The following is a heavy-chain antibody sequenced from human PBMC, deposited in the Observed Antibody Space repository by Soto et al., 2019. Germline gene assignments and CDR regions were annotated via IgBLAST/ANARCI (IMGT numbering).Heavy chain of an antibody. J-gene: IGHJ4*02. D-gene: IGHD6-13*01. CDR3: AKGLINGRWYAED. V-gene: IGHV3-23*01. CDR1: GFTFSNCV. Sequence: EVHLLESGGGLVHPGESLRLSCGASGFTFSNCVMTWVRQAPGKGLEWVSCITDSGTDTYYADSVKGRFTISRDNSKNTMYLQMNNLRAEDTGVYYCAKGLINGRWYAEDWGQGTLVTVSS. CDR2: ITDSGTDT.